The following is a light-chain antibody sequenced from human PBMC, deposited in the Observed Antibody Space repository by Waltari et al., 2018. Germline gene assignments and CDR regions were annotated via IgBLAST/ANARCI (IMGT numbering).Light chain of an antibody. J-gene: IGLJ3*02. CDR3: HSTHSNYWV. CDR1: ELPKQY. Sequence: SYELTQPPSVSVSPGQTAKIPCSGDELPKQYAYWYQQRPGQAPVLVLYKDTERPSGIPERISGSSSGTTVTLTISGVQAEDEADYYCHSTHSNYWVFGGGTKLTVL. V-gene: IGLV3-25*03. CDR2: KDT.